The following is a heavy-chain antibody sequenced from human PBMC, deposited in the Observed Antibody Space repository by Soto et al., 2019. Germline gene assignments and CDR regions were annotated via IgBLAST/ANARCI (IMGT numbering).Heavy chain of an antibody. Sequence: GSLRLSCAASGFTVSSNYMSWVRQAPGKGLEWVSVIYSGGSTYYADSVKGRFTISRDNSKNTLYLQMNSLRAEDTAVYYCSGGVGATYYAFDIWGQGTMVTVSS. D-gene: IGHD1-26*01. V-gene: IGHV3-53*01. CDR2: IYSGGST. CDR1: GFTVSSNY. J-gene: IGHJ3*02. CDR3: SGGVGATYYAFDI.